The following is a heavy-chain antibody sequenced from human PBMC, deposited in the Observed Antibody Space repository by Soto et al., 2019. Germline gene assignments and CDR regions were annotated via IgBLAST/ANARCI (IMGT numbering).Heavy chain of an antibody. CDR1: GFTFSRHW. Sequence: EVQLVESGGGSVQPGGSLRLSCAASGFTFSRHWIHWVRQAPGQGLVWVSRTKTDGTTDLADSVRGRFTTSRDNAENTVYLQMNSLRVEDTAVYYCARDMRAVPWYGGISSVFDMWGQGTRVTVS. D-gene: IGHD3-10*01. CDR3: ARDMRAVPWYGGISSVFDM. V-gene: IGHV3-74*01. CDR2: TKTDGTT. J-gene: IGHJ3*02.